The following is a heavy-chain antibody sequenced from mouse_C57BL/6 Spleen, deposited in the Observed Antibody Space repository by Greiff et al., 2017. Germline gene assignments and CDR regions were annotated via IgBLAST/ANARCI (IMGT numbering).Heavy chain of an antibody. CDR1: GYTFTSYG. Sequence: VKLMESGAELARPGASVTLSCKASGYTFTSYGISWVKQRTGQGLEWIGEIYPRSGNTYYNEKFKGKATLTADKSSSTAYMELRSLTSEDSAVYFCARDYGSSYGYFDVWGTGTTVTVSS. V-gene: IGHV1-81*01. CDR3: ARDYGSSYGYFDV. CDR2: IYPRSGNT. D-gene: IGHD1-1*01. J-gene: IGHJ1*03.